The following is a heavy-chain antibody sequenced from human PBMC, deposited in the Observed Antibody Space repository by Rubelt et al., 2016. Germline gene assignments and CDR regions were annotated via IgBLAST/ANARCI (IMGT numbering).Heavy chain of an antibody. V-gene: IGHV3-48*04. CDR2: ISSSSSTI. D-gene: IGHD5-24*01. Sequence: QAPGKGLEWVSYISSSSSTIYYADSVKGRFTISRDNAKNSLYLQMNSLRAEDTAVYYCARDLRLENFDYWGQGTLVTVSS. J-gene: IGHJ4*02. CDR3: ARDLRLENFDY.